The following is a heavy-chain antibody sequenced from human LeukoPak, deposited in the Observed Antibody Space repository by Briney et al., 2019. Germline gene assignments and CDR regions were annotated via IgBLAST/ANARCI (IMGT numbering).Heavy chain of an antibody. J-gene: IGHJ4*02. CDR3: ARGDRDLGY. CDR2: IYTGETT. V-gene: IGHV4-4*07. D-gene: IGHD3-22*01. Sequence: PSETLSLTCTVSGGSISGYYWTWIRQPAGRRLEWIGRIYTGETTHYNPSLKSRVTMSLDTSKNQFSLKLTSVTAADTAVYYCARGDRDLGYWGQGALVTVSS. CDR1: GGSISGYY.